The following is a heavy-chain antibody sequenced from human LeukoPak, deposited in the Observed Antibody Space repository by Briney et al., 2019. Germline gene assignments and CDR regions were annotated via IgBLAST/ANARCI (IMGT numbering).Heavy chain of an antibody. CDR3: AIDRPSVTDAFDI. CDR2: IYSGGST. D-gene: IGHD4-23*01. CDR1: GFTVSSNY. J-gene: IGHJ3*02. Sequence: GGSLRLSXAASGFTVSSNYMSWVCQAPGKGLEWVSVIYSGGSTYYADSVKGRFTISRDNSKNTLYLQMNSLRAEDTAVYYCAIDRPSVTDAFDIWGQGTMVTVSS. V-gene: IGHV3-53*01.